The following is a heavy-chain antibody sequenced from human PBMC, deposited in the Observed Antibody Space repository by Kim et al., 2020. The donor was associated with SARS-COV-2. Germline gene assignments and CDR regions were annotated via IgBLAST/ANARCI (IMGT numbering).Heavy chain of an antibody. Sequence: SETLSLTCTVSGGSISNYYWSWIRQPPGKGLEWIGYISCSGSTNYSPSLKSRVTLSVDTTKNQFSLMLSSGPAADTAVYYCARRLRLDYWGQGMLVTVSS. J-gene: IGHJ4*02. CDR3: ARRLRLDY. CDR1: GGSISNYY. V-gene: IGHV4-59*01. D-gene: IGHD2-21*02. CDR2: ISCSGST.